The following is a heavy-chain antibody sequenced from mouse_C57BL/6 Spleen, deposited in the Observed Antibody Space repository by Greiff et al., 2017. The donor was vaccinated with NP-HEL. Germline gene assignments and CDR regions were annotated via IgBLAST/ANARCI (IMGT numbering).Heavy chain of an antibody. Sequence: VQLVESGAELVRPGASVKLSCKASGYTFTDYYINWVKQRPGQGLEWIARIYPGSGNTYYNEKFKGKATLTAEKSSSTAYMQLSSLTSEDSAVYFCARGLRLSYYAMDYWGQGTSVTVSS. D-gene: IGHD2-12*01. CDR3: ARGLRLSYYAMDY. CDR2: IYPGSGNT. J-gene: IGHJ4*01. V-gene: IGHV1-76*01. CDR1: GYTFTDYY.